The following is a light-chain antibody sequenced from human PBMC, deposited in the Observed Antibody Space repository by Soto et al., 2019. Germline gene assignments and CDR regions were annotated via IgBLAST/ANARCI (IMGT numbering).Light chain of an antibody. V-gene: IGLV1-47*01. CDR2: RNN. CDR3: AAWDDSLSGRYV. J-gene: IGLJ1*01. Sequence: QSVLTQTPSASGTPGQRVTISCSGSSSNIGSNYVYWYQQLPGTAPTLLIHRNNQRPSGVPDRFSGSKSGTSASLAISGLRSEDEADYYCAAWDDSLSGRYVFGTGTKVTVL. CDR1: SSNIGSNY.